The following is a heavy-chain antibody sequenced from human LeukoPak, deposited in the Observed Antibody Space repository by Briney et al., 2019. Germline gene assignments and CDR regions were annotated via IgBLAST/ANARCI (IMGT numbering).Heavy chain of an antibody. D-gene: IGHD3-9*01. V-gene: IGHV1-18*04. J-gene: IGHJ4*02. CDR3: ARDSVLRYFEWSRAPIFDY. CDR1: RYTFTSYG. Sequence: ASVNDSCMASRYTFTSYGISWVRQAPGQGLEGMGWISTYNGNTNYAQKLRGRVTLTTDTPTSTPSIELKSLRYDDTAVYYCARDSVLRYFEWSRAPIFDYWGQGTLVTVSS. CDR2: ISTYNGNT.